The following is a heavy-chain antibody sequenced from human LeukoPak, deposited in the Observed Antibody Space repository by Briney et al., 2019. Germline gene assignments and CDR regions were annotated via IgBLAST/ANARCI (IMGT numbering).Heavy chain of an antibody. J-gene: IGHJ4*02. CDR2: IKQDGSEK. CDR3: ARGLNWNYGTDFDY. D-gene: IGHD1-7*01. CDR1: GFIFSSYW. V-gene: IGHV3-7*01. Sequence: GGSLRLSCAASGFIFSSYWISWVRQAPGKGLEWVANIKQDGSEKYDVDSVKGRFTISRDNTKNSLYLQMNSLRAEDTAVYYCARGLNWNYGTDFDYWGQGTLVTVSS.